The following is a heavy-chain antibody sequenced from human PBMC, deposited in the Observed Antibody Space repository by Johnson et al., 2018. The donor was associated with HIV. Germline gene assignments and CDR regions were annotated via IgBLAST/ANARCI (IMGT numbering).Heavy chain of an antibody. J-gene: IGHJ3*01. Sequence: EQLVESGGGLVQPGGSLRLSCAASGFTVSSNYMSWVRQAPGMGLQWVAGIYSGGGTQYADSVKGRFAISRDNSKNTLYLQMNSLRPEDTAVYYCARDGRDLVTRGSFDVWGQGTVVTVSS. CDR1: GFTVSSNY. D-gene: IGHD5-18*01. CDR2: IYSGGGT. CDR3: ARDGRDLVTRGSFDV. V-gene: IGHV3-66*02.